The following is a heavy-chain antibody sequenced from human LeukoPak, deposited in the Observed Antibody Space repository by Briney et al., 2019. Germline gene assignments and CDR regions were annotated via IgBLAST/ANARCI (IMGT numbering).Heavy chain of an antibody. J-gene: IGHJ4*02. D-gene: IGHD6-19*01. Sequence: SETLSLTCTVSGGSISSGSYYWGWIRQPPGKGLEWIGSIYYSGSTYYNPSLKSRVSIFADTSKNQFSLKLSSVTAADTAVYYCARHADNPSIAVAGFDFWGQGTLVTVSS. V-gene: IGHV4-39*01. CDR1: GGSISSGSYY. CDR3: ARHADNPSIAVAGFDF. CDR2: IYYSGST.